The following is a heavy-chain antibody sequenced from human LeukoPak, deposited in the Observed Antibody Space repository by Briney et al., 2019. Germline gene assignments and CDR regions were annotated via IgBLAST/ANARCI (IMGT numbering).Heavy chain of an antibody. D-gene: IGHD1-14*01. CDR1: GFTLSSFS. J-gene: IGHJ4*02. V-gene: IGHV3-64*02. Sequence: GGSLRLSCAASGFTLSSFSMHWVRQSPGRGLEYVSAINYKGGTTYYADSVKGRFTISRDNSKNTLYLQMASLRGEDMAVYYCASVGPETAFDYWGQGTLVTVSS. CDR2: INYKGGTT. CDR3: ASVGPETAFDY.